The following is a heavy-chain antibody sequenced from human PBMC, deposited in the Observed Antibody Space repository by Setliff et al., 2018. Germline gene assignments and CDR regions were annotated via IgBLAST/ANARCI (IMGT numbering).Heavy chain of an antibody. CDR3: ARDRSNIVVVPSGAKFDP. V-gene: IGHV4-4*08. CDR1: AGSISSYF. D-gene: IGHD2-2*01. CDR2: IYRSGNT. Sequence: SETLSLTCTVSAGSISSYFWSWIRQPPGKGLEWIGNIYRSGNTNYNPSLKSRVTISIDTSKNQFSLKLSSVTASDTAVYYCARDRSNIVVVPSGAKFDPWGQGTLVTVSS. J-gene: IGHJ5*02.